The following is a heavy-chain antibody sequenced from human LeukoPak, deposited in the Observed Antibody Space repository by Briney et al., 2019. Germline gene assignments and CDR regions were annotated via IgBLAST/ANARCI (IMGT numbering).Heavy chain of an antibody. CDR1: GGTFSSYA. Sequence: SVKVSCKASGGTFSSYAISWVRQAPGQGLEWMGGIIPIFGTANYAQKFQGRVTITADESTSTAYMELSSLRSEDTAVYYCARVSRPRGQYYYYGMDVWGQGTTVTVPS. CDR2: IIPIFGTA. CDR3: ARVSRPRGQYYYYGMDV. J-gene: IGHJ6*02. V-gene: IGHV1-69*13.